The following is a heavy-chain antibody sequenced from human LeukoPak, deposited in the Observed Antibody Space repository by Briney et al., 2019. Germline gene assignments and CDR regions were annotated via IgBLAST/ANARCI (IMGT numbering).Heavy chain of an antibody. Sequence: SETLSLTCIVSGVSIRSDTYYWGWIRQPPGKGLEWIGNYHNGNSYYNPSLKSRVTISEDTSGNQFSLRVTSVTAADTAVYYCARLWDSTGLYFYYYMDVWGEGTTVTVCS. D-gene: IGHD6-25*01. V-gene: IGHV4-39*01. J-gene: IGHJ6*03. CDR2: YHNGNS. CDR1: GVSIRSDTYY. CDR3: ARLWDSTGLYFYYYMDV.